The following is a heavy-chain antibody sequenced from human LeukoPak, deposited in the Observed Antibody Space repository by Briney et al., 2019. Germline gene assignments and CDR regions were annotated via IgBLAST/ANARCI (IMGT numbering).Heavy chain of an antibody. J-gene: IGHJ3*02. CDR1: GGSISSGGYY. CDR2: IYYSGST. D-gene: IGHD3-22*01. Sequence: SQTLSLTCTVSGGSISSGGYYWSWIRQRPGKGLEWIGYIYYSGSTYYNPSLKSRVTISVDTSKNQFSLKLSSVTAADTAVYYCARGLAYYYDSSCFPHDAFDIWGQGTMVTVSS. V-gene: IGHV4-31*03. CDR3: ARGLAYYYDSSCFPHDAFDI.